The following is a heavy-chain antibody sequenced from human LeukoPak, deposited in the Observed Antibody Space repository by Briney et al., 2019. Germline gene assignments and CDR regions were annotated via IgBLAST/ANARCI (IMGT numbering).Heavy chain of an antibody. Sequence: GGSLRLSCAASGFTFSGYWMSWVRQAPGKGLEWVANIKQDGSEKYYVDSVKGRFTISRDNAKNSLYLQMNSLRAEDTAVYYCARVGDFWSGYYADYWGQGTLVTVSS. J-gene: IGHJ4*02. CDR3: ARVGDFWSGYYADY. D-gene: IGHD3-3*01. CDR1: GFTFSGYW. V-gene: IGHV3-7*01. CDR2: IKQDGSEK.